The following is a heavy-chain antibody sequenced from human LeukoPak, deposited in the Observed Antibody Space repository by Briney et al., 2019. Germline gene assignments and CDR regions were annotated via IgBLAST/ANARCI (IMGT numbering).Heavy chain of an antibody. CDR1: GGSISSYY. CDR3: AGHHPRNTVDF. Sequence: ASETLSLTCTVSGGSISSYYWSWIRQPPGKGLEWIAYISDIGSINYNPSLKSRVTISLDTSKNQFSLKLSSVTAADTAVYYCAGHHPRNTVDFWGQGALVTVSS. CDR2: ISDIGSI. D-gene: IGHD2/OR15-2a*01. V-gene: IGHV4-59*08. J-gene: IGHJ4*02.